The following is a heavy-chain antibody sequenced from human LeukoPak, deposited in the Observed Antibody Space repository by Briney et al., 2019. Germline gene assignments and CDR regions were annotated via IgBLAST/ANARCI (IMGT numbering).Heavy chain of an antibody. CDR3: AIVTIFGVVTASFDY. D-gene: IGHD3-3*01. J-gene: IGHJ4*02. CDR2: IIPIFGTA. CDR1: GGTFSSYA. Sequence: GSSVKVSCKASGGTFSSYAISWVRQAPGQGLEWMGGIIPIFGTANYAQKFQGRVTITADESTSTAYMELSSLRSEDTAVYYCAIVTIFGVVTASFDYWGQGTLVTVSS. V-gene: IGHV1-69*01.